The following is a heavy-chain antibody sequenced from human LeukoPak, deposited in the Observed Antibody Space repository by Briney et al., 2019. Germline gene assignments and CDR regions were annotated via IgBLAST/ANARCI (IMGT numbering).Heavy chain of an antibody. CDR2: LRPDGSDK. CDR3: ARDAYDDASES. Sequence: PGGSLRLSCTGSGFTFSDYWMTWARQAPGKGLEWVANLRPDGSDKYYVGSVKGRFTISRDNAKKLVYLQMNSLRAEDTAVYYCARDAYDDASESWGQGTLVTVSS. D-gene: IGHD3-3*01. CDR1: GFTFSDYW. V-gene: IGHV3-7*01. J-gene: IGHJ5*02.